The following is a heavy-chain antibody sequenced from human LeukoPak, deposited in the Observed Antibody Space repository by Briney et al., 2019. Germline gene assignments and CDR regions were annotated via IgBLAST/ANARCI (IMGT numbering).Heavy chain of an antibody. CDR3: ATSGHSSSWYLTFDY. D-gene: IGHD6-13*01. CDR2: IYSGGST. Sequence: GGSLRLSCAASGFTVSSNYMSWVRQAPGKGLEWVSVIYSGGSTYYADSVKGRFTISRDNSKNTLYLQMNSLGAEDTAVYYCATSGHSSSWYLTFDYWGQGTLVTVSS. J-gene: IGHJ4*02. CDR1: GFTVSSNY. V-gene: IGHV3-53*01.